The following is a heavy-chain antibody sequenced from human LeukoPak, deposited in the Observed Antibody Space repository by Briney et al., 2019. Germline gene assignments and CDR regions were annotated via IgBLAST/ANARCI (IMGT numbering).Heavy chain of an antibody. CDR3: ARVIVATWDDDWFDP. V-gene: IGHV4-4*07. CDR2: FYSTENT. D-gene: IGHD1-1*01. J-gene: IGHJ5*02. Sequence: SETLSLTCTVSGGSISSYYWGWIRQPAGKGLEWIGRFYSTENTIYNPSLKSRGTMSGDTSKNQLSLKLNSVTVADTAIYYCARVIVATWDDDWFDPWGQGILVTVSS. CDR1: GGSISSYY.